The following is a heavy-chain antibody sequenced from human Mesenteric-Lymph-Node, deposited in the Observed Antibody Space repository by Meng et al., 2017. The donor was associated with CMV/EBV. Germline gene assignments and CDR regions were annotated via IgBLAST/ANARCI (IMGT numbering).Heavy chain of an antibody. CDR2: VYYSGTT. D-gene: IGHD3-22*01. CDR3: ARDPGYYDSSGYSRLDYYYFDL. CDR1: GGSLSSGSYY. V-gene: IGHV4-61*01. Sequence: SETLSLTCTVSGGSLSSGSYYWSWIRQPPGKGLEWIGYVYYSGTTNYNPSLKSRVTMSVDTSKNQFSLRVTSVTAADTAVYYCARDPGYYDSSGYSRLDYYYFDLWGRGALVTVSS. J-gene: IGHJ2*01.